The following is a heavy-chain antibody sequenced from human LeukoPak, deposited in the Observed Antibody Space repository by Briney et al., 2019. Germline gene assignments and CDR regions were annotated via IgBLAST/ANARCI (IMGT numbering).Heavy chain of an antibody. CDR3: ARGYGDYGKYYFDS. V-gene: IGHV3-21*01. CDR1: GFTLSTFP. J-gene: IGHJ4*02. D-gene: IGHD4-17*01. Sequence: PGGSLRLSCAASGFTLSTFPMNWVRQAPGKGLEWVSSISSGSGYIYYADSVKGRFTISRANAKNSLYLQMNSLRAEDTAVYYCARGYGDYGKYYFDSWGQGTLVTVSS. CDR2: ISSGSGYI.